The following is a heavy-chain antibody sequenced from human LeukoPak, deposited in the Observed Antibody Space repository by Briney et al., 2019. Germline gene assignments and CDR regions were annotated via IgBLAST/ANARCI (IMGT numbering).Heavy chain of an antibody. CDR3: AKGGFFTMIVVVSFPFDY. Sequence: GGSLRLSCAASGFTFDDYAMPWVRQAPGKGLEWVSLISGDGGSTYYADSVKGRFTISRDNSKNSLYLQMNSLRTEDTALYYCAKGGFFTMIVVVSFPFDYWGQGTLVTVSS. CDR1: GFTFDDYA. D-gene: IGHD3-22*01. J-gene: IGHJ4*02. CDR2: ISGDGGST. V-gene: IGHV3-43*02.